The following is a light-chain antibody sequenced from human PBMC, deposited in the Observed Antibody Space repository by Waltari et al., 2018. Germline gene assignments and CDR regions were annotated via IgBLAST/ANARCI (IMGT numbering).Light chain of an antibody. J-gene: IGLJ3*02. V-gene: IGLV2-11*01. CDR2: DVS. CDR3: CSYAGSYTWV. Sequence: QSALTQPRSVSGSPGQSVTISCTGSSSDVGGYNYVSWYQQHPGKAPKLMIYDVSKRPSGVPDRFSGSKSGNTGSLTISGLQADDEADYYCCSYAGSYTWVFGGGTKLTVL. CDR1: SSDVGGYNY.